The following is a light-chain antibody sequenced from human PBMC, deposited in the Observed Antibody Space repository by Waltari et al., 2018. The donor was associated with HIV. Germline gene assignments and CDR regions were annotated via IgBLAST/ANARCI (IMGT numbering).Light chain of an antibody. CDR2: AAS. Sequence: DIQMTQSPSSLSASVGDRVTITCRASQPIGNDLGWYQQKPGKAPKRLSYAASRLQSGVPSRFSGSGSGTDFTLTISSLEPDDYATYYCQQHNSYPRTFGQGTKVEV. CDR1: QPIGND. CDR3: QQHNSYPRT. V-gene: IGKV1-17*01. J-gene: IGKJ1*01.